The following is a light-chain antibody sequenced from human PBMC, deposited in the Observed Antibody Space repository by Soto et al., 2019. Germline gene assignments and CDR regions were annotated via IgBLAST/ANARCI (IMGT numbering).Light chain of an antibody. Sequence: EIVLTQSPATLSLSPGERATLSCRASQSVSSYLAWYQQKPGQAPRVLIYDASNRATDIPARFSGSWSGTDFTLSISSLEPEDFAVYYCQQRSNWRTFGQGTKVEIK. CDR3: QQRSNWRT. CDR2: DAS. CDR1: QSVSSY. J-gene: IGKJ1*01. V-gene: IGKV3-11*01.